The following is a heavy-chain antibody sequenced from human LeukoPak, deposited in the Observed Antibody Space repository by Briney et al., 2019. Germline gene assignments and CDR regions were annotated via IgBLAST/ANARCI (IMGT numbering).Heavy chain of an antibody. J-gene: IGHJ4*02. Sequence: GGSLRLSCAASGFSFSNSWMHWVRQAPGKGLVWVSRINSDGTTTYYADSVKGRFTISRDNAKNTLFLQMNTLRAEDTAIYHCARRGWLVNFDYWGQGTLVTVSS. CDR2: INSDGTTT. V-gene: IGHV3-74*01. D-gene: IGHD6-19*01. CDR3: ARRGWLVNFDY. CDR1: GFSFSNSW.